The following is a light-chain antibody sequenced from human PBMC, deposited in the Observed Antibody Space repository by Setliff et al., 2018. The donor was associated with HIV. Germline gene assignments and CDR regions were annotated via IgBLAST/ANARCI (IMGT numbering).Light chain of an antibody. J-gene: IGLJ1*01. V-gene: IGLV2-23*01. CDR3: CSNTGSNTYV. CDR2: QAS. Sequence: QSVLTQPASVSGSPRQSITISCTGTSNDVGRYNLVSWYQQQPGKPPKLMIYQASKRPSGVSNRFSGSKSGNTASLTISGLQAEDEADYYCCSNTGSNTYVFGTGTKV. CDR1: SNDVGRYNL.